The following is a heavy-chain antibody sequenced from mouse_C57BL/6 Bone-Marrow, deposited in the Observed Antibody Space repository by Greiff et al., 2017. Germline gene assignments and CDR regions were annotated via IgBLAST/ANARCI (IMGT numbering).Heavy chain of an antibody. CDR2: IDPEDGDT. D-gene: IGHD2-4*01. V-gene: IGHV14-1*01. CDR1: GFNIKDYY. Sequence: EVQLQQSGAELVRPGASVKLSCTASGFNIKDYYMHWVKQRPEQGLEWIGRIDPEDGDTEYAPKFQGKATMPADTSSNTAYLQLSSRTSEDTAVYYCTGRLRYYCDYWGQGTTLTVSS. J-gene: IGHJ2*01. CDR3: TGRLRYYCDY.